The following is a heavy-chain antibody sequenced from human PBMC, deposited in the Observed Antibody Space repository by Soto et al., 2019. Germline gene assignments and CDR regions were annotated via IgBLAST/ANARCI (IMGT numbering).Heavy chain of an antibody. CDR2: ISAYNGNT. V-gene: IGHV1-18*04. D-gene: IGHD3-3*01. J-gene: IGHJ4*02. Sequence: GASVKVSCKASGYTFTSYGISWVRQAPGQGLEWMGWISAYNGNTNYAQKLQGRVTMTTDTSTSTAYMELRSLRSDDTAVYYCAWAVRDLWSGLTVPFGDWGQGAVVTV. CDR1: GYTFTSYG. CDR3: AWAVRDLWSGLTVPFGD.